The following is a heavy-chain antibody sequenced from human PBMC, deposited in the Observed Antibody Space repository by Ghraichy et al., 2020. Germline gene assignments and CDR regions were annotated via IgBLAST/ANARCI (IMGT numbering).Heavy chain of an antibody. CDR3: ARTCSLRSYLDEAVDI. J-gene: IGHJ3*02. V-gene: IGHV4-39*01. D-gene: IGHD2-15*01. CDR2: IYYSGST. CDR1: GGSISSSSYY. Sequence: SETLSLTCTVSGGSISSSSYYWGWIRQPPGKGLEWIGSIYYSGSTYYNPSLKSRVTISVDTSKNQFSLKLSSVTAADTAVYYCARTCSLRSYLDEAVDIWGQGTMVTVSS.